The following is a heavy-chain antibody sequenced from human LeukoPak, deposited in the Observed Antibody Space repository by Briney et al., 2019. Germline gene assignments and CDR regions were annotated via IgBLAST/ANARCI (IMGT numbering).Heavy chain of an antibody. CDR1: GGSISSSSYY. V-gene: IGHV4-39*01. D-gene: IGHD3-9*01. CDR3: ARYDIHYYFDY. CDR2: IYYSGST. J-gene: IGHJ4*02. Sequence: SSETLSLTCTVSGGSISSSSYYWGWIRQPPGKGLEWIGSIYYSGSTYYNPSLKSRVTISVDTSKNQFSLKLSSVTAADTAVYYCARYDIHYYFDYWGQGTLATVSS.